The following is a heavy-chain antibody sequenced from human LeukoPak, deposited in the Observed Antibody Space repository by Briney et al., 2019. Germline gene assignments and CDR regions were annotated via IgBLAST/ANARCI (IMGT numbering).Heavy chain of an antibody. D-gene: IGHD1-26*01. Sequence: ASVKVSCKASGYTFTTYHLHWVRQAPGQGLEWMGRINPNSGDTNYAQKFQGRVTMTTDTSISTAHMDLSGLRSDDTAMYYCAREIGRGAGDWFDPWGQGTLVTVSS. J-gene: IGHJ5*02. CDR3: AREIGRGAGDWFDP. CDR1: GYTFTTYH. V-gene: IGHV1-2*06. CDR2: INPNSGDT.